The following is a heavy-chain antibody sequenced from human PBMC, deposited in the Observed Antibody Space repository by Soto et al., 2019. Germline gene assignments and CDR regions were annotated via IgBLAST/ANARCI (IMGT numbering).Heavy chain of an antibody. CDR3: ARTDGDFYGLDV. CDR1: GFTFRNYD. CDR2: ISAAGDP. V-gene: IGHV3-13*05. J-gene: IGHJ6*01. Sequence: EVQLVESGGGLVQPGGSLRLSCEASGFTFRNYDMHWVCQGTGKGLEWVSGISAAGDPDYADTVEGRFTVSRENAQNSFFLQTNSLRVGDTAVYYCARTDGDFYGLDVWGQGTTVIVSS.